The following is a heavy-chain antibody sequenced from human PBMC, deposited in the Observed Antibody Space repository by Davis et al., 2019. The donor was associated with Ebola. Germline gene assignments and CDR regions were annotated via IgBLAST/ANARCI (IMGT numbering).Heavy chain of an antibody. J-gene: IGHJ4*02. CDR2: INSDGSST. V-gene: IGHV3-74*01. Sequence: GESLKISCAASGFTFSNYWMHWVRQAPGKGLVWVSRINSDGSSTSYVDSVKGRFTISRDNAKNTLYLQMNSLRAEDTAVYYCTRAGQYRFDYWGQGTLVTVSS. D-gene: IGHD3-16*02. CDR1: GFTFSNYW. CDR3: TRAGQYRFDY.